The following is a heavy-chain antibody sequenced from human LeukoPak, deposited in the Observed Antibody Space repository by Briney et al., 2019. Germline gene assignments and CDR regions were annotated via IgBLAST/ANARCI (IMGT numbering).Heavy chain of an antibody. Sequence: KTGGSLRLSCAASGFAFSSFSMNWVRRVPGKGLEWVSSISSSSSYIHYADSVKGRFTISRDNARSSLCLQMNSLRAEDTAVYYCARDHLRGVVVVPAAIAGFDYWGQGTLVTVSS. CDR1: GFAFSSFS. CDR3: ARDHLRGVVVVPAAIAGFDY. CDR2: ISSSSSYI. D-gene: IGHD2-2*01. V-gene: IGHV3-21*01. J-gene: IGHJ4*02.